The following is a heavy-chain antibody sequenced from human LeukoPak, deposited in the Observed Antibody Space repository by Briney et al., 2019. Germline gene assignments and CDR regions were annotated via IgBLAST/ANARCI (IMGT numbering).Heavy chain of an antibody. CDR1: GYIFTSYW. J-gene: IGHJ4*02. D-gene: IGHD3-16*01. V-gene: IGHV5-51*01. CDR3: ARRLLGGSFDY. CDR2: IYPGDSDT. Sequence: GASLQISCKGSGYIFTSYWIGWVRQLPGKGLEWMGIIYPGDSDTRYSPSFQGQVTISADKSISTAYLQWSSLKASDTAMYYCARRLLGGSFDYWGQGTLVTVSS.